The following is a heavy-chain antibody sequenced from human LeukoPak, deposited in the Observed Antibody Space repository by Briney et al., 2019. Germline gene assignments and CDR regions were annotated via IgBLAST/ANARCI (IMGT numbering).Heavy chain of an antibody. Sequence: PGGSLRLSCAASGFTFSNAWMSWVRQAPGKGLEWVGRIKSKTDGGTTDYAAPVKGRFTISRDDSKNTLYLQMNSLKTEDTAVYYCTIDVRVRGRNGMDVWGQGTTVTVSS. CDR3: TIDVRVRGRNGMDV. CDR2: IKSKTDGGTT. V-gene: IGHV3-15*01. J-gene: IGHJ6*02. D-gene: IGHD3-10*01. CDR1: GFTFSNAW.